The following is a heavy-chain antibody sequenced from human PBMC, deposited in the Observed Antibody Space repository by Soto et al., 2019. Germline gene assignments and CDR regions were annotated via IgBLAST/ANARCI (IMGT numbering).Heavy chain of an antibody. V-gene: IGHV3-9*01. Sequence: SLRLSGPASGSTFDAYAMHWVRQAPGKGLEWVSVISRNSGRIGYADSVKGRFTISRDNGKNSLYLPMNSQRREDTALSYCAKDNKVTLVREATFEHWGKGTLVTVYS. D-gene: IGHD3-10*01. CDR3: AKDNKVTLVREATFEH. CDR1: GSTFDAYA. J-gene: IGHJ4*02. CDR2: ISRNSGRI.